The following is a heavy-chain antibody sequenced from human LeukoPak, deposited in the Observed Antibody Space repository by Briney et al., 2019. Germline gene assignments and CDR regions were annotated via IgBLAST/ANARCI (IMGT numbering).Heavy chain of an antibody. J-gene: IGHJ4*02. CDR1: GGPISSSSYY. CDR2: IYYSGST. D-gene: IGHD1-26*01. V-gene: IGHV4-39*01. CDR3: ARHKGRRWELIPPYYFDY. Sequence: RASETLSLTCTVSGGPISSSSYYWGWIRQPPGKGLEWIGSIYYSGSTYYNPSLKSRVTISVDTSKNQFSLKLSSVTAADTAVYYCARHKGRRWELIPPYYFDYWGQGTLVTVSS.